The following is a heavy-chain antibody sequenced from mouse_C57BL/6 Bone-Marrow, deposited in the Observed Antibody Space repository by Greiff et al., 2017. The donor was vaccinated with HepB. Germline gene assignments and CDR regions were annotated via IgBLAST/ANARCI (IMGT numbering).Heavy chain of an antibody. V-gene: IGHV2-9-1*01. J-gene: IGHJ4*01. CDR2: IWTGGGT. Sequence: VMLVESGPGLVAPSPSLSITCTVSGFSLTSYAISWVRKPPGKGLEWLGVIWTGGGTNYNSALKSRLSISKDNSKSQVFLKMNSLQTDDTARYYCARGSGSSYGYYAMDYWGQGTSVTVSS. CDR1: GFSLTSYA. D-gene: IGHD1-1*01. CDR3: ARGSGSSYGYYAMDY.